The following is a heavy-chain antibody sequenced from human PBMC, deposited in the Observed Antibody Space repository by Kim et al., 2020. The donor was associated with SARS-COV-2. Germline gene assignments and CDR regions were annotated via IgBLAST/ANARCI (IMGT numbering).Heavy chain of an antibody. V-gene: IGHV4-59*13. CDR1: GGSISSYY. Sequence: SETLSLTCTVSGGSISSYYWSWIRQPPGKGLEWIGYIYYSGSTNYNPSLKSRVTISVDTSKNQFSLKLSSVTAADTAVYYCARGDPGGAIPRWGQGTLVTVSS. CDR3: ARGDPGGAIPR. D-gene: IGHD3-16*02. J-gene: IGHJ4*02. CDR2: IYYSGST.